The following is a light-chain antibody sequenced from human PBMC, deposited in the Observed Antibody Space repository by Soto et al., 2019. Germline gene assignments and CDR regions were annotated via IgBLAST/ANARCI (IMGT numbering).Light chain of an antibody. V-gene: IGKV1-5*03. CDR1: HSISTW. CDR3: QHYNSYPWT. Sequence: DIQLTQSPAFLSASVGDRVTITCRASHSISTWLAWYQQKAGKAPKLLIYKASSLESGVPSRFSGSGSGTEFTLTISSLQPDDFATYYCQHYNSYPWTFGQGTKVDIK. J-gene: IGKJ1*01. CDR2: KAS.